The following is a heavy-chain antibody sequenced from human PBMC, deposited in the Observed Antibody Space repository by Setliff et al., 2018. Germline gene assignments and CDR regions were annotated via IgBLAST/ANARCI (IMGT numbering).Heavy chain of an antibody. CDR1: GGSMSSGPNY. J-gene: IGHJ6*02. CDR2: INHRGST. V-gene: IGHV4-39*07. CDR3: ARSMIQRNYYCGLDV. Sequence: SETLSLTCTVSGGSMSSGPNYWSWIRQPPGKGLEWIEEINHRGSTNYSPSLRSRVTMSVDTSKKQLSLKLSNVTAADTAVYYCARSMIQRNYYCGLDVWGQGTTVTVSS. D-gene: IGHD3-16*01.